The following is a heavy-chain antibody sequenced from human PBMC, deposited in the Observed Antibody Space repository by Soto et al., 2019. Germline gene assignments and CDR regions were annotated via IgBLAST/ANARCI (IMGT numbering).Heavy chain of an antibody. CDR1: GFTFSSAP. J-gene: IGHJ4*02. CDR3: TTPAIPLDGTQTFNC. V-gene: IGHV3-15*01. CDR2: IKPNTNGGAI. Sequence: EVQLVESGGGFVKPGESLTLSCAASGFTFSSAPMSWVRQAPGKGLEWVGRIKPNTNGGAIDYLAPVKGRFTLSRDDSKNTLYLQMNSLKIEDSALYYCTTPAIPLDGTQTFNCWGQGALVTVSS. D-gene: IGHD1-1*01.